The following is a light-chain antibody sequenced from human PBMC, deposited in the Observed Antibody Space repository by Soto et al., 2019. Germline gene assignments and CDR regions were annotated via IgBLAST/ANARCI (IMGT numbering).Light chain of an antibody. Sequence: EIVMTQSPVTLSVSPGERATLSCRASQSVSSNLAWYQQKPGQAPRLLIYGASTRATGIPARFSGSGSGTESTLTISSLQSEDFAVYYCQQYNNWPPCAFGQGTKLEIK. CDR1: QSVSSN. J-gene: IGKJ2*02. V-gene: IGKV3-15*01. CDR2: GAS. CDR3: QQYNNWPPCA.